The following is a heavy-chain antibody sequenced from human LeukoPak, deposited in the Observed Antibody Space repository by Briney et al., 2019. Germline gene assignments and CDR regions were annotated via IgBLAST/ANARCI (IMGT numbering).Heavy chain of an antibody. J-gene: IGHJ1*01. Sequence: GASVKVSCKASGYTFSSYDINWVRQATGQGLEWMGWMNPNSGNTGYAQKFQGRPNMTRNTSIDTAYMELSSLRSDDTAVYYCARRVGSGWPVQHWGQGTLVTVSS. CDR2: MNPNSGNT. D-gene: IGHD6-19*01. CDR1: GYTFSSYD. V-gene: IGHV1-8*01. CDR3: ARRVGSGWPVQH.